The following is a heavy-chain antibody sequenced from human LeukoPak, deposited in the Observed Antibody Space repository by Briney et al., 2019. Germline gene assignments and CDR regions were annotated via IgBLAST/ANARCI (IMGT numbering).Heavy chain of an antibody. D-gene: IGHD1-26*01. CDR2: IYSGGAK. V-gene: IGHV3-53*01. CDR3: ARVRAGTYGLHAFDI. CDR1: GFTVSSNY. Sequence: PGGSLRLSCAASGFTVSSNYMTWVRQAPGKGLEWVSIIYSGGAKYHADSVKGRFTISRDNAKNSLYLQMNSLRAQDTAVYYCARVRAGTYGLHAFDIWGQGTMVTVSS. J-gene: IGHJ3*02.